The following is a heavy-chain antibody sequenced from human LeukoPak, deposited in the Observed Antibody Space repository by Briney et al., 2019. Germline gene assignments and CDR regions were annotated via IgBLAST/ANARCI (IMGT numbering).Heavy chain of an antibody. D-gene: IGHD6-19*01. J-gene: IGHJ4*02. V-gene: IGHV1-2*02. CDR2: INPYSGGT. CDR1: GYTFTGYY. CDR3: ARAPGRIAVAGNPPRY. Sequence: ASVKVSCKASGYTFTGYYMHWVRQAPGQGLEWMGWINPYSGGTNYAQKFQGRVTMTRDTSISTASMELSRLRSDDTAGYHCARAPGRIAVAGNPPRYWGQGTLVTVSS.